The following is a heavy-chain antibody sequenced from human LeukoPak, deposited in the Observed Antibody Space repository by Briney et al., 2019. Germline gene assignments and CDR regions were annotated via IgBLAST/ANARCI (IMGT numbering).Heavy chain of an antibody. D-gene: IGHD3-3*01. CDR2: INHSGST. Sequence: SETLSLTCTVSGGSISSGSYYWSWIRQPPGKGLEWIGEINHSGSTNYNPSLKSRVTISVDTSKNQFSLKLSSVTAADTAVYYCARAYDKSGYPSPPHDYWGQGTLVTVSS. J-gene: IGHJ4*02. CDR1: GGSISSGSYY. V-gene: IGHV4-39*07. CDR3: ARAYDKSGYPSPPHDY.